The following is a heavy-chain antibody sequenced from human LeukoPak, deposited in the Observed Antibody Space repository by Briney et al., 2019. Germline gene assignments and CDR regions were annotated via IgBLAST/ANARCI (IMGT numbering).Heavy chain of an antibody. Sequence: ASVKVSCKASGGTFSSYAISWVRQAPGQGLEWMGGIIPIFGTANYAQKFQGRVTITADESTSTAYMELSSLRSEDTAVYYCARGFRDFWSAKFDYWGQGTLVTVSS. D-gene: IGHD3-3*01. V-gene: IGHV1-69*01. CDR1: GGTFSSYA. CDR2: IIPIFGTA. J-gene: IGHJ4*02. CDR3: ARGFRDFWSAKFDY.